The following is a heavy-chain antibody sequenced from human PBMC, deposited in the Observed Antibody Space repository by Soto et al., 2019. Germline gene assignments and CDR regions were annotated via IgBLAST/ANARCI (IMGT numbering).Heavy chain of an antibody. J-gene: IGHJ6*02. CDR3: ARTRSFYVSWVYYYGMDV. Sequence: SETLSLTCTVSGGSISSGDYYWSWIRQHPGKGLEWIGYIYYSGSTNYNPSLKSRVTISVDTSKNQFSLKLSSVTAADTAVYYCARTRSFYVSWVYYYGMDVWGQGTTVTVSS. CDR1: GGSISSGDYY. V-gene: IGHV4-61*08. D-gene: IGHD3-16*01. CDR2: IYYSGST.